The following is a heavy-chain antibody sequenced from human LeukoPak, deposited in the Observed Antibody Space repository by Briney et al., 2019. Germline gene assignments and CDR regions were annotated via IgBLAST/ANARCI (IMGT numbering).Heavy chain of an antibody. Sequence: SETLSLTCAVYGGSFSGYYWGWIRQPPGKGLEWIGNIYYNGNTYYNPSLQSRVTISVDTSKNQFSLKLSSVTAAETAVYYCAREGRYRYGYNEYHLYMDIWGKGTTVTVSS. CDR3: AREGRYRYGYNEYHLYMDI. V-gene: IGHV4-34*01. J-gene: IGHJ6*03. CDR1: GGSFSGYY. D-gene: IGHD5-18*01. CDR2: IYYNGNT.